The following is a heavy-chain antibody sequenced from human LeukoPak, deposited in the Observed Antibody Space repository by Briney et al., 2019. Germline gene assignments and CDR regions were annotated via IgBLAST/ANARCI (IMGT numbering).Heavy chain of an antibody. V-gene: IGHV4-59*08. CDR2: IYYSGST. CDR3: ARHKEYYYSHYFDY. D-gene: IGHD3-10*01. J-gene: IGHJ4*02. CDR1: GGSISSYY. Sequence: PSETLSLTCTVSGGSISSYYWSWIRQPPGKGLEWIGYIYYSGSTNYNPSLKSRVTISVDTSKNQFSLKLSSVTAADTAVYYCARHKEYYYSHYFDYWGQGTLVTVSS.